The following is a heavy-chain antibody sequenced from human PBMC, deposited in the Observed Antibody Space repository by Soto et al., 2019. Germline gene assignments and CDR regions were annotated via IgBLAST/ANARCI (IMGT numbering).Heavy chain of an antibody. D-gene: IGHD1-26*01. J-gene: IGHJ6*02. CDR3: AKDRGLAESGRWSHYYDGMDV. CDR1: GFNLTNNG. V-gene: IGHV3-30*18. Sequence: QVQLLESGGGVVQPGRSLRLSCVASGFNLTNNGMHWVRQAPGQGLEWVAVISSDGSSKYYGDSVRGRFTISRDNSKNTLFLEMNSLRSEDTAVYYCAKDRGLAESGRWSHYYDGMDVWGQGPTVTFSS. CDR2: ISSDGSSK.